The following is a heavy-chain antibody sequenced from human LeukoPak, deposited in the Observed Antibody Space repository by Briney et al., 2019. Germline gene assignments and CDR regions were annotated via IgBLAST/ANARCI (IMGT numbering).Heavy chain of an antibody. J-gene: IGHJ4*02. V-gene: IGHV3-23*01. Sequence: GGSLRLSCVASGFTFSNYAMSWVRQAPGKGLEWVAAISGSGGTTYYADSVKGRFTISRDNSKNTLYLQMNSLRAEDTAVYYCAKVPPLIVVVITYYFDYWGQGTLVTVSS. CDR2: ISGSGGTT. CDR3: AKVPPLIVVVITYYFDY. D-gene: IGHD3-22*01. CDR1: GFTFSNYA.